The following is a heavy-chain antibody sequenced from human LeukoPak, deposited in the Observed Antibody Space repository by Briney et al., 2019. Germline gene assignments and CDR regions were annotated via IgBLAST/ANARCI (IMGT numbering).Heavy chain of an antibody. D-gene: IGHD7-27*01. CDR1: GFTFSSYG. CDR3: ARDYVWGSSESDY. CDR2: ISSSGSTI. V-gene: IGHV3-48*04. Sequence: GRSLRLSCAASGFTFSSYGMHWVRQAPGKGLEWVSYISSSGSTIYYADSVKGRFTISRDNAKNSLYLQMNSLRVEDTAIYYCARDYVWGSSESDYWGQGTLVTVSS. J-gene: IGHJ4*02.